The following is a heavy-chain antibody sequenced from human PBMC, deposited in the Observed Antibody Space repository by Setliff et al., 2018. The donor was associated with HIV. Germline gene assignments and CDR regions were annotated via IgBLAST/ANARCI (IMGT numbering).Heavy chain of an antibody. Sequence: SGPVGEPPQTLTLTCTFSGFSLASSGVGVAWVRQPPGEGLEWLALIYWDDDVRYSPPLKNRLSISKDNSKNQVVLAMSNMDPVDTATYFCAHFTHFRDVYFDSWGPGILVTVSS. D-gene: IGHD2-21*01. CDR2: IYWDDDV. CDR1: GFSLASSGVG. J-gene: IGHJ4*01. V-gene: IGHV2-5*02. CDR3: AHFTHFRDVYFDS.